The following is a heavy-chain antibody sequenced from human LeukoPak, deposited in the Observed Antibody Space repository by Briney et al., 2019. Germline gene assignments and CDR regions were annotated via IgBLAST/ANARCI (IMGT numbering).Heavy chain of an antibody. Sequence: PGGSLRLSCAASGFTFDDYGMSWVRQAPGKGLAWVSGINWNGGSTGYADSVKGRFTISRDNAKNSLYLQMNSLRAEDTALYYCARDFKSSERRVVVVTFDYWGQGTLVTVSS. CDR2: INWNGGST. J-gene: IGHJ4*02. CDR3: ARDFKSSERRVVVVTFDY. CDR1: GFTFDDYG. V-gene: IGHV3-20*04. D-gene: IGHD2-15*01.